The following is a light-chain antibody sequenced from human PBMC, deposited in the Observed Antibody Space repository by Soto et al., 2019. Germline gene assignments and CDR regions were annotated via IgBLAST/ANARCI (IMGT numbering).Light chain of an antibody. CDR2: DAS. CDR1: QSIRNW. Sequence: DIQMTQSPSTLSASVGDRVTITCRASQSIRNWLAWYQQKPGKAPKLLIYDASSLESGVPSRFSGSGSGTEFTLTISSLQPDDFATYSCQQYNSYSWTFGQGTKVEIK. J-gene: IGKJ1*01. CDR3: QQYNSYSWT. V-gene: IGKV1-5*01.